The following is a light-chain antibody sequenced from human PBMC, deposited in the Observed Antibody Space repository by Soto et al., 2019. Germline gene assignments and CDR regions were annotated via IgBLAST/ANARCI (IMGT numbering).Light chain of an antibody. V-gene: IGKV3-20*01. J-gene: IGKJ3*01. CDR1: QTITSFY. CDR2: GTS. Sequence: EIVLTQSPGTLSLSPGERATLSCGASQTITSFYLAWYQQKPGQAPRLLIYGTSTRATGIPDRFSGSGSGTDFTLTIRKLEPEDFAVYYCQQFGGSPPRFTFGPGTKVEVK. CDR3: QQFGGSPPRFT.